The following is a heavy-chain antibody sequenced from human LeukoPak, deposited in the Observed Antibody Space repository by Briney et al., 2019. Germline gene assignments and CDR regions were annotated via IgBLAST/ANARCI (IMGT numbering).Heavy chain of an antibody. CDR3: ARLPYCTSTSCSPYYIDS. V-gene: IGHV5-51*01. J-gene: IGHJ4*02. CDR2: IYAGDSDT. Sequence: GESLKISCKGSGYSFTNYWIGWVRQMPGKGLEWMGSIYAGDSDTRYSPSFQGQVTISADNSINTAYLQWSSLKASDTAMYFCARLPYCTSTSCSPYYIDSWGQGTLVTVST. CDR1: GYSFTNYW. D-gene: IGHD2-2*01.